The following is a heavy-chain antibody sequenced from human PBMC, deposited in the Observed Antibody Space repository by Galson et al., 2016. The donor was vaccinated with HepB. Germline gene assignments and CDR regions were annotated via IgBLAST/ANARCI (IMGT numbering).Heavy chain of an antibody. CDR1: GGTFIRHA. CDR3: ARAGEEELFSLDH. V-gene: IGHV1-69*06. CDR2: IIPMYGTP. Sequence: SVKVSCKASGGTFIRHAISWVRQAPGQGLEWMGGIIPMYGTPSYAQKFQGRVTIMADKFTSTAYMKLSSLRSDDTGVYYCARAGEEELFSLDHWGQGTLVTVSS. D-gene: IGHD3-10*01. J-gene: IGHJ4*02.